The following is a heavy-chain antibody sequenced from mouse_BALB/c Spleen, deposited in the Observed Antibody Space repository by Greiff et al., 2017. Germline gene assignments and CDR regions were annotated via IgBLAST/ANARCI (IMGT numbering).Heavy chain of an antibody. Sequence: QVHVKQSGPELVKPGASVKISCKASGYTFTDYYINWVKQKPGQGLEWIGWIYPGSGNTKYNEKFKGKATLTVDTSSSTAYMQLSSLTSEDTAVYFCARWGTTVVPDYWGQGTTLTVSS. V-gene: IGHV1-84*02. J-gene: IGHJ2*01. CDR2: IYPGSGNT. D-gene: IGHD1-1*01. CDR3: ARWGTTVVPDY. CDR1: GYTFTDYY.